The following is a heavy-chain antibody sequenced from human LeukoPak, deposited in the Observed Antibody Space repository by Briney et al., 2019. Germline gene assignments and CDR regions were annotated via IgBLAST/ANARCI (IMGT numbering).Heavy chain of an antibody. CDR2: ISSSSSYT. CDR3: ARTVYRGYSYGPIDY. D-gene: IGHD5-18*01. CDR1: GFTFSDYY. Sequence: PGGSLRLSCAASGFTFSDYYMSWICQAPGKGLEWVSYISSSSSYTNYADSVKGRFTISRDNAKNSLYLQMNSLRAEDTAVYYCARTVYRGYSYGPIDYWGQGTLVTVSS. J-gene: IGHJ4*02. V-gene: IGHV3-11*06.